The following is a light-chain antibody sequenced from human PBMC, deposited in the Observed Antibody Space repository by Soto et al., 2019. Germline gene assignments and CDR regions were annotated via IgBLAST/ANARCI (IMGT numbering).Light chain of an antibody. CDR1: SSNIGSNT. V-gene: IGLV1-44*01. CDR2: ANN. Sequence: QSVLTQPPSASGTPGQRVTISCSGSSSNIGSNTVNWYQQLPGTAPKLLIHANNQRPSGVPAGFSGSKSGTSASLAISWLQSEEADYYCAAWDDSLNGYVFGTGTKLTVL. CDR3: AAWDDSLNGYV. J-gene: IGLJ1*01.